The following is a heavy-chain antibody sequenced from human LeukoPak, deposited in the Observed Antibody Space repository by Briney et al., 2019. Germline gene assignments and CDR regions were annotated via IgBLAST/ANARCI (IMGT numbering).Heavy chain of an antibody. CDR1: GFTFIRYA. V-gene: IGHV3-64*01. D-gene: IGHD3-3*01. CDR3: ARGRYDFWGGSTLDY. CDR2: ISSNGDST. J-gene: IGHJ4*02. Sequence: GGSLRLSCEASGFTFIRYAMYWVRQAPGKGLEYVSGISSNGDSTSYGNSVKDRFTISRDNSKNPLYLQMGSLRAEDMAVYYCARGRYDFWGGSTLDYWGQGALVTVSS.